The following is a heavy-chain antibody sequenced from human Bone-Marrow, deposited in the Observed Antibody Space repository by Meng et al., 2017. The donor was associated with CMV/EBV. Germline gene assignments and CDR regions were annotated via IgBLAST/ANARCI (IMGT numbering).Heavy chain of an antibody. Sequence: SGPTLVKPTETLTLTCTVSGFSLSNARMGVSWIRQPPGKALEWLAHIFSNDEKSYSTSLKSRLTISKDTSKSQVVLTMTNMDPMDTATYYCARRFTAQGFDYWGQGTLVTVSS. V-gene: IGHV2-26*01. J-gene: IGHJ4*02. D-gene: IGHD5-18*01. CDR2: IFSNDEK. CDR1: GFSLSNARMG. CDR3: ARRFTAQGFDY.